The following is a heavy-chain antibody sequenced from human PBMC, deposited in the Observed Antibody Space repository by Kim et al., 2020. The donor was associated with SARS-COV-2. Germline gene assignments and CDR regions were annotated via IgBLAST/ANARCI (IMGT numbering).Heavy chain of an antibody. CDR1: GFTFSSYA. D-gene: IGHD3-3*01. V-gene: IGHV3-23*01. Sequence: GGSLRLSCAASGFTFSSYAMSWVRQAPGKGLEWVSAISGSGASTYYADSVQGRFTISRDNSKNTLYLQMNSLRAEDTAVYYCTKCLWVWLLPTRYFYGILVWGHGTTGTVSS. J-gene: IGHJ6*02. CDR3: TKCLWVWLLPTRYFYGILV. CDR2: ISGSGAST.